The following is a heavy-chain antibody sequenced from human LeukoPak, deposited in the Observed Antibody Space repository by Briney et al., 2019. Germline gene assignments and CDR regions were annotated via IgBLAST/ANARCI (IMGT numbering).Heavy chain of an antibody. CDR1: GYTFTGYY. D-gene: IGHD3-22*01. V-gene: IGHV1-2*02. CDR2: INPNSGGT. Sequence: ASVKVSCKASGYTFTGYYMHWVRQAPGQGLEWMGWINPNSGGTNYAQKLQGRVTMTEDTSTDTAYMELSSLRSEDTAVYYCATYPGGTYYYDSSGYYYGYWGQGTLVTVSS. J-gene: IGHJ4*02. CDR3: ATYPGGTYYYDSSGYYYGY.